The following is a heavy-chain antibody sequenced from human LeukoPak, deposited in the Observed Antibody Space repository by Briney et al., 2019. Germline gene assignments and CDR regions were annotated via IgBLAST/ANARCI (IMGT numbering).Heavy chain of an antibody. J-gene: IGHJ1*01. D-gene: IGHD3-22*01. CDR2: VYYSGTT. Sequence: ETSETLSLTCTVSGGSINNYYWSWIRQPPGKGWEWIGYVYYSGTTNYNPSLKSRASISVDTSKNQFSLKLSTVTAADTAVYYCAREGYYDSSGYYIGHWGQGTLVTVSS. CDR3: AREGYYDSSGYYIGH. V-gene: IGHV4-59*01. CDR1: GGSINNYY.